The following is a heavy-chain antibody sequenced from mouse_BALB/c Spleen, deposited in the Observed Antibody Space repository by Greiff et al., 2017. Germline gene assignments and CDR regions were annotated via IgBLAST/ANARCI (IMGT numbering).Heavy chain of an antibody. Sequence: QVQLKESGPGLVAPSQSLSITCTVSGFSLTSYGVHWVRQPPGKGLEWLGVIWAGGSTNYNSALMSRLSISKDNSKSQVFLKMNSLQTNDTAMYYGASAPYGNYDGYYAMDYWGQGTSVTVSS. V-gene: IGHV2-9*02. CDR1: GFSLTSYG. CDR2: IWAGGST. D-gene: IGHD2-1*01. CDR3: ASAPYGNYDGYYAMDY. J-gene: IGHJ4*01.